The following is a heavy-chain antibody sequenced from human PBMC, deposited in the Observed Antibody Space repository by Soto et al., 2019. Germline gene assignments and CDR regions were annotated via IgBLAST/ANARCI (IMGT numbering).Heavy chain of an antibody. Sequence: QVQLVESGGGVVQPGRSLRLSCAASGFTFSSYGMHWVRQAPGKGLEWVAVMSSDGSNKYYAESVKGRFTISRDNSKNSLYLQMNSLRAEDTAAYYCAKEIAAAKATNYYYYGLDVWGQGTTVTVSS. D-gene: IGHD6-13*01. V-gene: IGHV3-30*18. CDR3: AKEIAAAKATNYYYYGLDV. J-gene: IGHJ6*02. CDR1: GFTFSSYG. CDR2: MSSDGSNK.